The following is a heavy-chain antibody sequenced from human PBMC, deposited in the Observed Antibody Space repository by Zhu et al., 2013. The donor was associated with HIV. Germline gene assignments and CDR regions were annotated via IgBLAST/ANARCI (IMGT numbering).Heavy chain of an antibody. Sequence: QVQLVQSGSEVKKPGASVKVSCKSSGYTFGSYEINWLRQATGQGLEWMGWMNPNSGNTGYAQKFQGRVTMTRNTSISTAYMELSSLRSEDTAVYYCARDYFYYGMDVWGQGTTVTVSS. V-gene: IGHV1-8*01. CDR2: MNPNSGNT. CDR1: GYTFGSYE. CDR3: ARDYFYYGMDV. J-gene: IGHJ6*02. D-gene: IGHD3-10*01.